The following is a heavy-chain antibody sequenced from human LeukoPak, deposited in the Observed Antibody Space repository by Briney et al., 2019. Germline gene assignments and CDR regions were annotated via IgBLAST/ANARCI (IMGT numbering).Heavy chain of an antibody. CDR3: ARDLDYDILTGYDY. Sequence: GGSLRLSCAASGFTFSSYAMSWVRQAPGKGLEWVSSISSSSSYIYYADSVKGRFTISRDNAKNSLYLQMNSLRAEDTAVYYCARDLDYDILTGYDYWGQGTLVTVSS. CDR2: ISSSSSYI. D-gene: IGHD3-9*01. J-gene: IGHJ4*02. CDR1: GFTFSSYA. V-gene: IGHV3-21*01.